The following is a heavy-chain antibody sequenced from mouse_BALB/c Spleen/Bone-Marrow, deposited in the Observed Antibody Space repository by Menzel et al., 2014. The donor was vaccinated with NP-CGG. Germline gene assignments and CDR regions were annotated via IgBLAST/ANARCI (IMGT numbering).Heavy chain of an antibody. V-gene: IGHV14-3*02. Sequence: EVHLVESGAELVKPGASVKLSCTASGFNIKDTYMHWVKQRPEQGLEWIGRIDPANGNTKYDPKFQGKATITADTSSNTAYLQLSGLTSEDTAVYYCAGGWLPSYAMDYWGQGTSVTVSS. J-gene: IGHJ4*01. CDR3: AGGWLPSYAMDY. CDR1: GFNIKDTY. D-gene: IGHD2-2*01. CDR2: IDPANGNT.